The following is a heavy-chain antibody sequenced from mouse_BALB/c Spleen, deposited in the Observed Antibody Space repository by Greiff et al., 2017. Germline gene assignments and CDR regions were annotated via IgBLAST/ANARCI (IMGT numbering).Heavy chain of an antibody. V-gene: IGHV5-17*02. J-gene: IGHJ2*01. D-gene: IGHD2-3*01. CDR2: ISSGSSTI. CDR1: GFTFSSFG. CDR3: ARDDGRYYFDY. Sequence: DVQLVESGGGLVQPGGSRKLSCAASGFTFSSFGMHWVRQAPEKGLEWVAYISSGSSTIYYADTVKGRFTISRDNPKNTLFLQMTSLRSEDTAMYYCARDDGRYYFDYWGQGTTLTVSS.